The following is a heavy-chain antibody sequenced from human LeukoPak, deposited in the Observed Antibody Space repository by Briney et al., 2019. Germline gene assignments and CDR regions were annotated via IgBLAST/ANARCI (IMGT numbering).Heavy chain of an antibody. D-gene: IGHD3-10*01. V-gene: IGHV4-30-4*01. CDR2: IYYSGST. J-gene: IGHJ5*02. CDR1: GGSISSGDYY. CDR3: ARGIAYGSGRKRFDP. Sequence: PSETLSLTCTVSGGSISSGDYYWSWIRQPPGKGLEWIGYIYYSGSTYYNPSLKSRVTISVDTSKNQFSLKLSSVTAADTAVYYCARGIAYGSGRKRFDPWGQGTLVTVSS.